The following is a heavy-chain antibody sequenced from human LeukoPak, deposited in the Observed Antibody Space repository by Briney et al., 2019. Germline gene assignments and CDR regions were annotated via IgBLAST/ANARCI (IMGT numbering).Heavy chain of an antibody. Sequence: GGSLRLSCAASGFTFSSYGMHWVRQAPGKGLEWVAFIRYDGSNKYYADSVKGRFTISRDNSKNTLYLQMDSLRAEDTAVYYCAKDRCSNGVGCYYYYMDVWGKGTTVTISS. CDR3: AKDRCSNGVGCYYYYMDV. J-gene: IGHJ6*03. V-gene: IGHV3-30*02. CDR2: IRYDGSNK. CDR1: GFTFSSYG. D-gene: IGHD2-8*01.